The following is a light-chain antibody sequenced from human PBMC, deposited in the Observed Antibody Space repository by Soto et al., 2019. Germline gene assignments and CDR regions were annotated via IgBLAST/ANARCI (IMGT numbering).Light chain of an antibody. CDR1: QSINNF. V-gene: IGKV1-39*01. CDR2: AAT. Sequence: DIQMTQSPSSLSASVGDGVTITCRASQSINNFLNWYQQKPGKAPNLLIYAATSLQSGVPSRFSCSGSGTDFSLTISRLQPEDFATYYCQQTYNTPRTFGQGTKVEIK. J-gene: IGKJ1*01. CDR3: QQTYNTPRT.